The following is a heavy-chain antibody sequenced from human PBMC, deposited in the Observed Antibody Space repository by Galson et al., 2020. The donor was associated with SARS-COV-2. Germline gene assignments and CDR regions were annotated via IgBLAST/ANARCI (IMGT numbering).Heavy chain of an antibody. Sequence: GGSLRLSCAASGFTFSSHAMHWVRQAPGKGLEWVAVISYDGSNKYYADSVKGRFTISRDNSKNTLYLQMNSLRAEDTAVYYCAREGLEPDLGFDYWGQGTLVTVSS. CDR3: AREGLEPDLGFDY. CDR2: ISYDGSNK. D-gene: IGHD1-1*01. J-gene: IGHJ4*02. V-gene: IGHV3-30*01. CDR1: GFTFSSHA.